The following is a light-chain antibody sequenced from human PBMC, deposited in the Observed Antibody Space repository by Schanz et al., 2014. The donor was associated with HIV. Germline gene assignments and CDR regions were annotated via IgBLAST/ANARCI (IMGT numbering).Light chain of an antibody. CDR1: QSVRSNY. Sequence: EIVLTQSPGTLSLSPGERATLSCRASQSVRSNYLAWYQQKPGQAPRLLIYDASNRATGIPARFSGSGSGTDFTLTISSLEPEDFAVYFCQYFGNSGGTFAGGTKVQSK. CDR2: DAS. V-gene: IGKV3-20*01. J-gene: IGKJ4*01. CDR3: QYFGNSGGT.